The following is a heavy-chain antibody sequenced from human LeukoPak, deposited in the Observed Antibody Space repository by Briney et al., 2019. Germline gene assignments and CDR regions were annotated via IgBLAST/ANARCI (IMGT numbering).Heavy chain of an antibody. V-gene: IGHV3-23*01. CDR2: ISGRGGST. J-gene: IGHJ3*02. Sequence: GGSLRLSCAASGFTFDTYAMSWVRQAPGKGLEWVSAISGRGGSTYYADSLKGRFTISRDNSRNTLYLQMNSLRAEDTAVYYCAKTVLSGYYYGAFDIWGQGTMVTVSS. D-gene: IGHD3-22*01. CDR1: GFTFDTYA. CDR3: AKTVLSGYYYGAFDI.